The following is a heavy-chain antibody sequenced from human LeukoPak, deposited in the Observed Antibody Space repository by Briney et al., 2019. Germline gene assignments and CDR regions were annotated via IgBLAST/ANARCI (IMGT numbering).Heavy chain of an antibody. Sequence: SETLSLTCTVSGVSISSAAYYWGWLRQPPGKGLEWIGYIYYSGSTNYNPSLKSRVTISVDTSKNQFSLKLSSVTAADTAVYYCARSHGRRSYFDYWGQGTLVTVSS. J-gene: IGHJ4*02. V-gene: IGHV4-61*08. CDR2: IYYSGST. CDR1: GVSISSAAYY. CDR3: ARSHGRRSYFDY.